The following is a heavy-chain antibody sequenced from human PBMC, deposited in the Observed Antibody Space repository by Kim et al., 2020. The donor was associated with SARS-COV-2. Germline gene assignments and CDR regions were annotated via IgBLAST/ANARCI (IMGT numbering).Heavy chain of an antibody. CDR2: IYHSGST. CDR3: ARDLFWSLRVRWFDP. Sequence: SETLSLTCAVSGGSISSSNWWSWVRQPPGKGLEWIGEIYHSGSTNYNPSLKSRVTISVDKSKNQFSLKLSSVTAADTAVYYCARDLFWSLRVRWFDPWGQGTLVTVSS. J-gene: IGHJ5*02. V-gene: IGHV4-4*02. CDR1: GGSISSSNW. D-gene: IGHD4-17*01.